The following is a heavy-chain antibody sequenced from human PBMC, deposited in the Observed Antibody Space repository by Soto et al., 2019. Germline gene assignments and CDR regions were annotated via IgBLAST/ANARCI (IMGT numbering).Heavy chain of an antibody. V-gene: IGHV3-11*01. J-gene: IGHJ3*02. CDR3: ARDRGGYNYRPDAFDI. CDR2: ISSSGSTI. Sequence: PGGSLRLSCAASGFTFSDYYISWSRQAPGKGLEWVSYISSSGSTIYYADSVKGRFTISRDNAKNSLYLQMNSLRAEDTAVYYCARDRGGYNYRPDAFDIWGQGTMVTVSS. D-gene: IGHD5-12*01. CDR1: GFTFSDYY.